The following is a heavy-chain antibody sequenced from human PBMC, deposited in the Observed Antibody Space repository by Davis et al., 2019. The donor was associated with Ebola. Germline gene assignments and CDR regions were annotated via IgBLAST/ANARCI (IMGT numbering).Heavy chain of an antibody. CDR3: ARRYSSGYYFLDY. CDR2: VRSHGSDD. V-gene: IGHV3-30*02. CDR1: GFTFNIFD. D-gene: IGHD3-22*01. J-gene: IGHJ4*02. Sequence: GGSLRLSCAASGFTFNIFDMHWVRQAPGRGLEWVAFVRSHGSDDHYADSVKGRFTISRDNAKNSLYLQMNSLRAEDTAVYYCARRYSSGYYFLDYWGQGTLVTVSS.